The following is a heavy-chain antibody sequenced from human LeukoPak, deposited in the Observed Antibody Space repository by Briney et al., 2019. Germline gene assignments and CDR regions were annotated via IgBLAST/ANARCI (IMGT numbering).Heavy chain of an antibody. D-gene: IGHD2-15*01. V-gene: IGHV1-8*01. CDR1: GYTFTSYD. Sequence: ASVKVSCKASGYTFTSYDINWVRQAPGQGLEWMGWMNPNSGNTGYAQKFQGRVTMTRNTSISTAYMEVSSLRSEDTAVYYCAGTVAASSDDWFDPWGQGTLVTVSS. CDR2: MNPNSGNT. CDR3: AGTVAASSDDWFDP. J-gene: IGHJ5*02.